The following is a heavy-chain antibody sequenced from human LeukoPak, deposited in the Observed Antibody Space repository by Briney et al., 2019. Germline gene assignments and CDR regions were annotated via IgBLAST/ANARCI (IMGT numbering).Heavy chain of an antibody. CDR2: ISHRGST. CDR3: ARGRRQLVRSWGY. J-gene: IGHJ4*02. CDR1: VGSFTGYY. V-gene: IGHV4-34*01. Sequence: PSETLSLTCAVYVGSFTGYYWSWIRQPPGKGLEWSGEISHRGSTNYNPSLKSRVTISVYTSKNQFSLKLTSVTAADTAVYYCARGRRQLVRSWGYWGEGTLVTVSS. D-gene: IGHD6-13*01.